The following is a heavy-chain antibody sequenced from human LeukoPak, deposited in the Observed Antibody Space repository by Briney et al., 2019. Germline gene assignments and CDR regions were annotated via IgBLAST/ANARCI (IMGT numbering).Heavy chain of an antibody. V-gene: IGHV1-8*03. CDR2: MNPNSGNT. CDR3: ARGTRITMVRGVTGYYYMDV. Sequence: GASVKVSCKASGYTFTSYDINWVRQATGQGLEWMGWMNPNSGNTGYAQKFQGRVTTTRNTSISTAYMELSSLRSEDTAVYYCARGTRITMVRGVTGYYYMDVWGKGTTVTVSS. CDR1: GYTFTSYD. D-gene: IGHD3-10*01. J-gene: IGHJ6*03.